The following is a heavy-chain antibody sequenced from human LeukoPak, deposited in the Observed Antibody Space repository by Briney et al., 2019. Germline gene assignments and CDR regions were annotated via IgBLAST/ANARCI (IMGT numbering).Heavy chain of an antibody. V-gene: IGHV4-39*01. CDR3: ARVSGLRFLEWLRPSHYYYGMDV. CDR2: IYDSGST. CDR1: GGSIRSSYYY. Sequence: SETLSLTCTVSGGSIRSSYYYWGWIRQPPGKGLEWIGSIYDSGSTYYNPSLKSRVTISVDTSKNQFSLKLNSVTAADTAVYYCARVSGLRFLEWLRPSHYYYGMDVWGQGTTVTVSS. J-gene: IGHJ6*02. D-gene: IGHD3-3*01.